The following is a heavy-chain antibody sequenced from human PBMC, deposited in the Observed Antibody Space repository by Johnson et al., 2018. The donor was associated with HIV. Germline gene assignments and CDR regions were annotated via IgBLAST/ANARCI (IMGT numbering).Heavy chain of an antibody. Sequence: VQLVESGGGLVQPGGSLRLSCAVSGFTFSSYWMSWVRQAPGKGLEWVANIKQDGSEKYYVDSVKGRFTISRDNAKNSLYLQMNSLRAEDTAVYYCARVSMLFIAADAFDIWGQGTMVTVSS. CDR1: GFTFSSYW. D-gene: IGHD2-21*01. V-gene: IGHV3-7*01. CDR3: ARVSMLFIAADAFDI. J-gene: IGHJ3*02. CDR2: IKQDGSEK.